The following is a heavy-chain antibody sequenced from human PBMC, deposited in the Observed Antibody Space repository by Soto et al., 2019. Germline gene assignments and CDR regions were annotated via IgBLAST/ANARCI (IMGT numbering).Heavy chain of an antibody. Sequence: PSETLSLTCTVSGGSIRVYYWSWIRQPPGKGLEWIGYVFDSGNTNYNPSLKSRVTISVDTSKNQFSLELTSVTATDTAVYYCARGVPPDYWGQGTLVTVS. V-gene: IGHV4-59*01. CDR3: ARGVPPDY. CDR1: GGSIRVYY. CDR2: VFDSGNT. J-gene: IGHJ4*02.